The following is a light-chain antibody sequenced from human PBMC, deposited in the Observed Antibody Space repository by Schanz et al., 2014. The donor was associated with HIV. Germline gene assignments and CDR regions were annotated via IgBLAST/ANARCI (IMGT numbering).Light chain of an antibody. CDR1: SSNIGDNY. J-gene: IGLJ2*01. CDR2: DNN. CDR3: VTWDSSLRVVV. V-gene: IGLV1-51*01. Sequence: QSVLTQPPSVSAAPGQKVAISCSGGSSNIGDNYVSWYQQFPGAAPKLVIYDNNRRPSGIPGRFSGAKSGTSANLGITGLQTGDEADYYCVTWDSSLRVVVFGGGTKLTVL.